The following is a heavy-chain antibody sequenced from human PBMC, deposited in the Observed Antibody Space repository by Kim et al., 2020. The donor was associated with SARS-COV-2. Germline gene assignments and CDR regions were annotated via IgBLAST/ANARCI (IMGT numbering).Heavy chain of an antibody. D-gene: IGHD2-2*01. CDR1: GFTFSSYA. Sequence: GGSLRLSCAVSGFTFSSYAMHWVRQVPGKGLEWVAVISYDATNTYYADSMKGRFTVSRDNSKITVFLQVKSLRAEDTAVFYCTTDHCGRTSCSWGPLDYWGQGTLVTVSS. V-gene: IGHV3-30-3*01. CDR2: ISYDATNT. J-gene: IGHJ4*02. CDR3: TTDHCGRTSCSWGPLDY.